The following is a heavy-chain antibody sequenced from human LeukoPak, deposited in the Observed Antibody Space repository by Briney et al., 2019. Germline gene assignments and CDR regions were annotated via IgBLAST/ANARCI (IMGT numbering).Heavy chain of an antibody. D-gene: IGHD5-12*01. V-gene: IGHV4-59*01. J-gene: IGHJ6*02. CDR2: INYSGST. CDR3: ARGESKRYSGYDYYVMDV. CDR1: GGSISSYY. Sequence: PSETLSLTCTVSGGSISSYYRSWIRQPPGKGLEWIGYINYSGSTNYNPSLKRRVTIAVDTSKNHFSLKVSSVTAAYTAVYYCARGESKRYSGYDYYVMDVWGQGTTVTVSS.